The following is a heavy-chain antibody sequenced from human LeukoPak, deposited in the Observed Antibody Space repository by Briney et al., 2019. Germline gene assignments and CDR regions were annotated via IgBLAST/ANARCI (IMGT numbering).Heavy chain of an antibody. CDR2: IKQDGSQR. J-gene: IGHJ4*02. V-gene: IGHV3-7*01. D-gene: IGHD6-6*01. CDR3: ARRGGSSSRRSPIDY. CDR1: GFTFSDYW. Sequence: GGSLRLSCTASGFTFSDYWMTWVRQAPGKGPEWVANIKQDGSQRYYVDSVRGRFTISRDNAKNPLFLQMNGLRAEDTAVYYCARRGGSSSRRSPIDYWGQGALVTVSS.